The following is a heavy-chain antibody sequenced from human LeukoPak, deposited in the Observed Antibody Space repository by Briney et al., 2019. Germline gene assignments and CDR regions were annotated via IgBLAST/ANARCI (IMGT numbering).Heavy chain of an antibody. D-gene: IGHD4-11*01. V-gene: IGHV3-7*01. CDR2: VQHIGGET. J-gene: IGHJ1*01. CDR3: ATYSILNAREFRY. Sequence: GGSLRLSCAGSGFTFSNSWMGWVRQAPGKGLEWVSNVQHIGGETYYVDSVKGRFTISRDNAKNSVYLQMNSLGADDTAVYYCATYSILNAREFRYWGQGTLVTVTS. CDR1: GFTFSNSW.